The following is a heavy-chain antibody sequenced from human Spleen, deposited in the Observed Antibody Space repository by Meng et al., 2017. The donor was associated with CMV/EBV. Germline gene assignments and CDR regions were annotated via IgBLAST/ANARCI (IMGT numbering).Heavy chain of an antibody. J-gene: IGHJ2*01. CDR3: VKPPSTEDWYFDL. CDR1: GFTFSSYA. V-gene: IGHV3-30*02. Sequence: GESLKISCAASGFTFSSYAMHWVRQAPGKGLEWVAFIRYDGSNKYYADSVKGRFTISRDNSKNTLYLQMNSLRAEDTAVYYCVKPPSTEDWYFDLWGRGTLVTVSS. D-gene: IGHD1-14*01. CDR2: IRYDGSNK.